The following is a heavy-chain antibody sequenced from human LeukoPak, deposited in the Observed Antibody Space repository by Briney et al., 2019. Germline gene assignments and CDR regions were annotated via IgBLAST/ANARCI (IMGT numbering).Heavy chain of an antibody. J-gene: IGHJ5*02. CDR1: GGSISSYY. Sequence: PSETLSLTCTVSGGSISSYYWSWIRQPPGEGLEWIGYIYYSGSTNYNPSLKSRVTISVDTSKNQFSLKLSSVTAADTAVYYCARVLIDYDYVWGSYRFNWFDPWGQGTLVTVSS. V-gene: IGHV4-59*01. CDR2: IYYSGST. D-gene: IGHD3-16*02. CDR3: ARVLIDYDYVWGSYRFNWFDP.